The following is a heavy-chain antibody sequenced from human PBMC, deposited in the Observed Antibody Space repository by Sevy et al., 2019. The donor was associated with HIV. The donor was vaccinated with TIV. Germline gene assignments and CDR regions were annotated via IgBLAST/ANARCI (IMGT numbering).Heavy chain of an antibody. Sequence: GGSLRLSCVASGFTLSSHGMHWVRQAPGKGLEWVSLIWYDGSHKFYADSVKGRFTISRDNSKNTLYLQMNSLRAEDTAVYYCARTYDFWSTYYTGSYYYYGMDVWGQWTTVTVSS. J-gene: IGHJ6*02. V-gene: IGHV3-33*01. CDR1: GFTLSSHG. D-gene: IGHD3-3*01. CDR3: ARTYDFWSTYYTGSYYYYGMDV. CDR2: IWYDGSHK.